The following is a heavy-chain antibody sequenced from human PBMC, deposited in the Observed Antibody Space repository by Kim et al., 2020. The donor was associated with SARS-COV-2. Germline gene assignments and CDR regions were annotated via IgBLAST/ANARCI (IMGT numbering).Heavy chain of an antibody. CDR3: ARRGSSWYFWFDP. D-gene: IGHD6-13*01. V-gene: IGHV5-10-1*01. J-gene: IGHJ5*02. Sequence: SPSFQGHVTISADKSISTAYLQWSSLKASDTAMYYCARRGSSWYFWFDPWGQGTLVTVSS.